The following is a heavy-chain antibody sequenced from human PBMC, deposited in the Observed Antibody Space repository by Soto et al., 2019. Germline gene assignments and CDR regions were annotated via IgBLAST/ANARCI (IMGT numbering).Heavy chain of an antibody. D-gene: IGHD4-17*01. CDR1: GYTFTGYA. CDR2: INAGNGNT. CDR3: ATGLRWLYYYYGMDV. V-gene: IGHV1-3*01. Sequence: ASVKVSCKASGYTFTGYAMHWVRQAPGQRLEWMGWINAGNGNTKYSQKFQGRVTMTEDTSTDTAYMELSSLRSEDTAVYYCATGLRWLYYYYGMDVWGQGTTVTVSS. J-gene: IGHJ6*02.